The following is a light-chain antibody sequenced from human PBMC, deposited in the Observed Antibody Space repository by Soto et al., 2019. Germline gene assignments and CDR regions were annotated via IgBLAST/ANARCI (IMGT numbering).Light chain of an antibody. CDR1: SSDVGDYNY. J-gene: IGLJ3*02. Sequence: QSALTQPASVSGSPRQSITISCTGTSSDVGDYNYVSWYQQHPGKAPKLMIYDVSHRPSGVSSRFSGSKSGNTASLTISGLQAEDEADYYCASYTDSTIVMFGGGTQLTVL. CDR3: ASYTDSTIVM. CDR2: DVS. V-gene: IGLV2-14*01.